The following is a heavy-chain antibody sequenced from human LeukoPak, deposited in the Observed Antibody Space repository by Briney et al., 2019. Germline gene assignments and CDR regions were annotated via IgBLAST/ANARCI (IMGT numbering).Heavy chain of an antibody. CDR1: GFTLNGYW. CDR2: INSDGSTT. V-gene: IGHV3-74*01. D-gene: IGHD3-10*01. CDR3: ARVATGSYDWFDP. J-gene: IGHJ5*02. Sequence: PGGSLRLSCAAPGFTLNGYWMYWVRQAPGKGLVWVSRINSDGSTTSYADSVKGRFTISRDNSKNTLYLQMNSLRAEDTAVYFCARVATGSYDWFDPWGQGTLVTVSS.